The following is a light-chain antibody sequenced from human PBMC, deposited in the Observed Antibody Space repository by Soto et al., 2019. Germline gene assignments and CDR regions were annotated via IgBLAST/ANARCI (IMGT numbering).Light chain of an antibody. V-gene: IGLV2-14*01. CDR2: DVS. CDR1: GSDVGGSNS. J-gene: IGLJ2*01. CDR3: SSYTTSSALKVV. Sequence: QLVLTQPASVSGSPGQSITISCTGTGSDVGGSNSVSWYQQHPGKAPKLMIYDVSNWPSGVSNRFSGSKSGNTASLTISGLQAEDEADYYCSSYTTSSALKVVFGGGTQLTVL.